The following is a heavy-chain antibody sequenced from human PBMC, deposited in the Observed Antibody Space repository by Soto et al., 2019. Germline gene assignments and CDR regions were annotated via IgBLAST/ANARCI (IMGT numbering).Heavy chain of an antibody. CDR2: ISSSGSTI. V-gene: IGHV3-48*03. Sequence: SLRLSCAASGFTFSSYEMNWVRQAPGKGLEWVSYISSSGSTIYYADSVKGRFTISRDNAKNSLHLQMNSLRAEDTAVYYCARDEHLYDFWSGYPLGMDVWGQGTTVTVSS. D-gene: IGHD3-3*01. J-gene: IGHJ6*02. CDR3: ARDEHLYDFWSGYPLGMDV. CDR1: GFTFSSYE.